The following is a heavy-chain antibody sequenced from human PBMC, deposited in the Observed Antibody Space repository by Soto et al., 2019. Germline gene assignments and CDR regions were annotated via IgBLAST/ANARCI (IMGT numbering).Heavy chain of an antibody. CDR3: ARDGQWLPRDGLRSSYYFDY. V-gene: IGHV3-33*01. J-gene: IGHJ4*02. D-gene: IGHD6-19*01. CDR2: IWYDGGNK. CDR1: AFNFSSYV. Sequence: QVQLVESGGGVVQPGRSLRLSCAASAFNFSSYVMHWVRQAPGKGLEWVAVIWYDGGNKYYANSVKGRFTISRDNSKNTLYLQMNSLRGEDTAVYYCARDGQWLPRDGLRSSYYFDYWGQGTLVTVSS.